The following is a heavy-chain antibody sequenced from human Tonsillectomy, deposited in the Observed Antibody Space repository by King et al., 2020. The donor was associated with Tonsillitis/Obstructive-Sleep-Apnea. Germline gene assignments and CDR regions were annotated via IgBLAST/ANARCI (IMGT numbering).Heavy chain of an antibody. CDR1: GFTFSSYA. Sequence: VQLVESEGGLVQPGGSLRLSCAASGFTFSSYAMSWVRQAPGKGLEWVSAISGSGGSTYYADSVKGRFTISRDNSKNTLYLQMNSLRAEDTAVYYCAKSPGSFYDILTGYSGYWGQGTLVTVSS. CDR3: AKSPGSFYDILTGYSGY. CDR2: ISGSGGST. V-gene: IGHV3-23*04. D-gene: IGHD3-9*01. J-gene: IGHJ4*02.